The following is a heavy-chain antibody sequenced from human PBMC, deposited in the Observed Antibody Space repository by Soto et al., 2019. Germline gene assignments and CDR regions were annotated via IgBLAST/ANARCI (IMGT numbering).Heavy chain of an antibody. J-gene: IGHJ4*02. D-gene: IGHD6-13*01. Sequence: QVQLQESGPGVVKPSQTLSLTCTVSGGSISRDGYYWTWIRQHPGKGLEWIGYIFYTGITHYNPSRKGRVPISIATSNNQFSLSVNSVTAADAAVYYCAGGTSSGFDYWGQGTQLTVSS. CDR2: IFYTGIT. V-gene: IGHV4-31*03. CDR3: AGGTSSGFDY. CDR1: GGSISRDGYY.